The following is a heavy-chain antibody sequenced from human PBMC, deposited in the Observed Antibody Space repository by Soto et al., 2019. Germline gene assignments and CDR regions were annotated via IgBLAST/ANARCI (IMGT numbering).Heavy chain of an antibody. V-gene: IGHV1-18*01. CDR1: GYTFTDYG. CDR3: ARDPRNYYGAIAVFDY. D-gene: IGHD3-10*01. Sequence: ASVKVSCKTSGYTFTDYGISWVRQAPGQGLEWMGWISAYNGNTDYAQNFQGRVTVTTDTSTNTAYLVLSSLKSDDTAVYYCARDPRNYYGAIAVFDYWGQGTPVTVSS. CDR2: ISAYNGNT. J-gene: IGHJ4*02.